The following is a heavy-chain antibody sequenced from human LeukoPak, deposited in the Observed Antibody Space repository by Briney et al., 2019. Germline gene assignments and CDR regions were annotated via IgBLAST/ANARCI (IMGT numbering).Heavy chain of an antibody. J-gene: IGHJ4*02. D-gene: IGHD3-10*01. V-gene: IGHV3-48*03. Sequence: PGGSLRLSCAASGFTFGSYEMNWVRQAPGKGLEWVSYISSSGSTIYYADSVKGRFTISRDNAKNSLYLQMNSLRAEDTAVYYCARQSYYYGSGSSNFDYWGQGTLVTVSS. CDR2: ISSSGSTI. CDR3: ARQSYYYGSGSSNFDY. CDR1: GFTFGSYE.